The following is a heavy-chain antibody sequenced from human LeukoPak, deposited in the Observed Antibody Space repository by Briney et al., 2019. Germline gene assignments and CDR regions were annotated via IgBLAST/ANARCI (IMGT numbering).Heavy chain of an antibody. CDR1: GFSFSSYA. D-gene: IGHD5-12*01. CDR2: RSFDGNEK. V-gene: IGHV3-30*18. Sequence: PGGSLRLSCAASGFSFSSYAMHWVRQAPGKGLEWVTLRSFDGNEKYYADSVKGRFTISRDNSKNTLYLQMNSLRAEDAAVYYCAKARGYSGYDYFDYWGQGTLVTVSS. J-gene: IGHJ4*02. CDR3: AKARGYSGYDYFDY.